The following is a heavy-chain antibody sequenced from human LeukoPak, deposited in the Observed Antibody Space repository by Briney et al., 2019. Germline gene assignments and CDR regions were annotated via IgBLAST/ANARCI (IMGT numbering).Heavy chain of an antibody. J-gene: IGHJ4*02. CDR3: TRGLRYFDWLLLFDY. CDR1: GFSFGDYA. CDR2: IRSEDYGGTT. D-gene: IGHD3-9*01. Sequence: GGSLRLSCTASGFSFGDYAMSWFRQAPGKGLEWVGFIRSEDYGGTTEYAASMKGRFTISRDDSKSIAYLQMNSLKTEDTAVYYCTRGLRYFDWLLLFDYWGQGPLVTVSS. V-gene: IGHV3-49*03.